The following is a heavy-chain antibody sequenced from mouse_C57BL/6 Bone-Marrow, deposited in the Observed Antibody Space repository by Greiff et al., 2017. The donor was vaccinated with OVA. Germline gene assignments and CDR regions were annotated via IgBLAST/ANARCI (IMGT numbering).Heavy chain of an antibody. J-gene: IGHJ2*01. CDR1: GFNIKDDY. Sequence: VQLQQSGAELVRPGASVKLSCTASGFNIKDDYMHWVKQRPEQGLEWIGWIDPENGDTEYASKFQGKATITADTSSNTAYLQLSSLTSEDTAVYYCTSRRYDDYDRDYWGQGTTLTVSS. V-gene: IGHV14-4*01. D-gene: IGHD2-4*01. CDR2: IDPENGDT. CDR3: TSRRYDDYDRDY.